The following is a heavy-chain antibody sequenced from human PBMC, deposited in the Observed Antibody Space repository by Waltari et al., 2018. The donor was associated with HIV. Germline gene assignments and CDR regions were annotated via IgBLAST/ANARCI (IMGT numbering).Heavy chain of an antibody. D-gene: IGHD3-9*01. J-gene: IGHJ3*02. Sequence: EVQLVESGGGLVQPGGSLRLSCAASGYTLSNYRVNWVRQAPGKGLEWLSYISVTGDTAYYADSVRGRFTSSRDNAKNSVYLHMNSLRDGDTAVYYCASDGLGYYDFLTGHLTPDAFDICGQGTMVTVSS. V-gene: IGHV3-48*02. CDR2: ISVTGDTA. CDR1: GYTLSNYR. CDR3: ASDGLGYYDFLTGHLTPDAFDI.